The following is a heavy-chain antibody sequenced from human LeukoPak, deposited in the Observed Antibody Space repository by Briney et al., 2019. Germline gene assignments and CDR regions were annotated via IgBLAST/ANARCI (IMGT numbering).Heavy chain of an antibody. J-gene: IGHJ5*02. CDR2: ISGSGGST. V-gene: IGHV3-23*01. CDR1: GFTFSSYA. Sequence: GGSLRLSCAASGFTFSSYAMSWVRQAPGKGLEWVSAISGSGGSTYYADSVKGRFTISRDNSKNTLYLQMNSLRGEDTAVYYCAKGERSSSSNWFDPWGQGTLVTVSS. D-gene: IGHD6-6*01. CDR3: AKGERSSSSNWFDP.